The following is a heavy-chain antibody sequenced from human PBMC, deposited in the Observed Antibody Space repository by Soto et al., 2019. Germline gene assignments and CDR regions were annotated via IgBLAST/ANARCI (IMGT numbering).Heavy chain of an antibody. CDR2: IYYSGST. V-gene: IGHV4-59*01. CDR1: GGSISSYY. J-gene: IGHJ5*02. Sequence: SETLSLTCTVSGGSISSYYWSWIRQPPGKGLEWIGYIYYSGSTNYNPSLRSRVTISVDTSKNQFSLKLSSVTAADTAVYYRARGGYSSSSWFEPWGQGTLVTVPS. CDR3: ARGGYSSSSWFEP. D-gene: IGHD6-6*01.